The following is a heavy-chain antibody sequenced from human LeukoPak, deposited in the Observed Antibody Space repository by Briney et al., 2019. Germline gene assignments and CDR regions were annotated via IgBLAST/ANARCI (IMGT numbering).Heavy chain of an antibody. CDR3: ATELLYAPRPRSGPGRQPDY. CDR2: IKEDGITK. V-gene: IGHV3-7*01. J-gene: IGHJ4*02. CDR1: GFTFSSYW. D-gene: IGHD1-26*01. Sequence: QTGGSLRLSCAASGFTFSSYWMTWVRQAPGKGLEWVANIKEDGITKYYVDSVKGRFTISRDNAKNSLYLQMNSLRAEDTAVYYCATELLYAPRPRSGPGRQPDYWGQGTLVTVSS.